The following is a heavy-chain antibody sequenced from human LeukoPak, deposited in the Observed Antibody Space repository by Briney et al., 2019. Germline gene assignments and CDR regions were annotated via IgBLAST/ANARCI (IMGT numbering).Heavy chain of an antibody. V-gene: IGHV5-51*01. D-gene: IGHD3-22*01. CDR2: IYPGDSDT. CDR1: GYSFTSYW. J-gene: IGHJ4*02. CDR3: ARRFYYYDSSGYYAFDY. Sequence: GESLRISCKGSGYSFTSYWIGWVRQMPGKGLEWMGIIYPGDSDTRYSPSFQGQVTISADKSISTAYLQWSSLKASDTAMYYCARRFYYYDSSGYYAFDYWGQGTLVTVSS.